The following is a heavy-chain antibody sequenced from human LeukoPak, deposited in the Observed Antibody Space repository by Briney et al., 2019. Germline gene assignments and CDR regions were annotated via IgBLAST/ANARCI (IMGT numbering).Heavy chain of an antibody. V-gene: IGHV1-69*13. Sequence: SVKVSCKASGGTFSSYAISWVRQAPGQGLEWMGGIIPIFGTANYAQKFQGRVTITADESTSTAYMEVSSLRSEDTAVYYCARVKLTGTTWSYYYYYMDVWGKGTTVTVSS. D-gene: IGHD1-7*01. CDR2: IIPIFGTA. J-gene: IGHJ6*03. CDR1: GGTFSSYA. CDR3: ARVKLTGTTWSYYYYYMDV.